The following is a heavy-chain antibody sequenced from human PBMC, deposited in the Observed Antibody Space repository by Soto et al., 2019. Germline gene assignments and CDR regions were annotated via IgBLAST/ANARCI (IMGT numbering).Heavy chain of an antibody. Sequence: GASLRLSCAASGFTLSSYGMHWVRQAPGKGLEWGAVISYDGSNKYYADYVKGRLTISRDNSKNTLYLQMNSLRAEDTALYYCAKGVSGAHDDFDIWGQGTMVTVSS. CDR1: GFTLSSYG. J-gene: IGHJ3*02. V-gene: IGHV3-30*18. CDR2: ISYDGSNK. CDR3: AKGVSGAHDDFDI. D-gene: IGHD3-3*01.